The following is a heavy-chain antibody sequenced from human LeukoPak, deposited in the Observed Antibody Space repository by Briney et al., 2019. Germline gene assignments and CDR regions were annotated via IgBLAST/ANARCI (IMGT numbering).Heavy chain of an antibody. V-gene: IGHV4-39*01. Sequence: PSETLSLTCTVSGGSISSSSYYWGWIRQPPGKGLEWIGSIYYSGSTYYNPSLKSRVTISVDTSKNQFSLKLSSVTAADTAVYYCARYDYYDSSASTYYYYYIDVWGKGTTVTVSS. CDR2: IYYSGST. J-gene: IGHJ6*03. CDR1: GGSISSSSYY. D-gene: IGHD3-22*01. CDR3: ARYDYYDSSASTYYYYYIDV.